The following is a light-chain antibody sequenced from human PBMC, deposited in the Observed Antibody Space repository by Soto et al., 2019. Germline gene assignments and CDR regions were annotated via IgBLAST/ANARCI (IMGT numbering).Light chain of an antibody. V-gene: IGLV2-23*02. J-gene: IGLJ1*01. CDR3: CSFGGSGYV. CDR2: EVT. CDR1: TSDVGI. Sequence: QSVLTQPASVSGSPGQSTTISCSGTTSDVGIVSWYQHHPGKAPKPMIHEVTKRPSGVSDRFSGSKSGNSASLTISGLQAEDEADYFCCSFGGSGYVFGTGTKVTVL.